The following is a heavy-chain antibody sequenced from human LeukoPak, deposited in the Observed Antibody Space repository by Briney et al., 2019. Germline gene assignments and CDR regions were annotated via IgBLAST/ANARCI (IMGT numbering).Heavy chain of an antibody. CDR1: GFTFISYA. Sequence: PGRSLRLSCAASGFTFISYAMSWVRQAPGKGLEWVSAISGSGGSTYYADSVKGRFTISRDNSKNTLYLQMNSLRAEDTAVYYCAKSIRGLLWFGEPAFDAFDIWGQGTMVTVSS. CDR3: AKSIRGLLWFGEPAFDAFDI. D-gene: IGHD3-10*01. J-gene: IGHJ3*02. V-gene: IGHV3-23*01. CDR2: ISGSGGST.